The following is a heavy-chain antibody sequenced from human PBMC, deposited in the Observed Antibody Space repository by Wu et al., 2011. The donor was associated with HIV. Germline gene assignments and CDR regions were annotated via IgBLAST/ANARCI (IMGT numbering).Heavy chain of an antibody. CDR1: GYTFTGYY. CDR2: INPNSGET. CDR3: ATGLTGDYGLDY. D-gene: IGHD7-27*01. J-gene: IGHJ4*02. V-gene: IGHV1-2*02. Sequence: QVQLVQSGAEVKKPGASVKVSCKASGYTFTGYYMHWVRQAPGQGLEWMGWINPNSGETIYAEKFQGRVTITADTSTDTAYMELSSLRSEDTAVYYCATGLTGDYGLDYWGQGTLVTVSS.